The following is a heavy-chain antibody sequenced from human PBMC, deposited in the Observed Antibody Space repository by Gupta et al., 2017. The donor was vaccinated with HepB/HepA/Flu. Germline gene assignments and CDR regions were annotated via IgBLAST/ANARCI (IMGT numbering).Heavy chain of an antibody. D-gene: IGHD2-2*01. CDR1: GSSFTSYW. J-gene: IGHJ4*02. CDR3: ARGYCSSTSCYKGGPFDY. V-gene: IGHV5-51*01. CDR2: IYPGDSDT. Sequence: EVQLVQSGAEVKKPGESLKISCKGSGSSFTSYWIGWVRQMPGKGLEWMGIIYPGDSDTRYSPSFQGQVTISADKSISTAYLQWSSLKASDTAMYYCARGYCSSTSCYKGGPFDYWGQGTLVTVSS.